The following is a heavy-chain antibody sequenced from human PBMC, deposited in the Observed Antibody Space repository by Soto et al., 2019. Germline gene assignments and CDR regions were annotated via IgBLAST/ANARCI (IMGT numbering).Heavy chain of an antibody. CDR2: IYYSGST. J-gene: IGHJ3*02. V-gene: IGHV4-30-4*01. CDR1: GGSISSGDYY. CDR3: ARLRFLEWLPRDAFDI. D-gene: IGHD3-3*01. Sequence: SETLSLTCTVSGGSISSGDYYWSWIRQPPGKGLEWIGYIYYSGSTYYNPSLKSRVTISVDTSKNQFSLKLSSVTAADTAVYYCARLRFLEWLPRDAFDISGQGPMVTVS.